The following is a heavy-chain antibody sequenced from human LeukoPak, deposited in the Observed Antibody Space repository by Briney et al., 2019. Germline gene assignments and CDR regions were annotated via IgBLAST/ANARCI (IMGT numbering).Heavy chain of an antibody. CDR2: IYYSGST. V-gene: IGHV4-59*01. D-gene: IGHD6-13*01. J-gene: IGHJ1*01. CDR3: ASHSATWYFQH. Sequence: SETQSLTCTVSGGSISSYYWSWIRQPPGKGLEWIGYIYYSGSTNYKPSLKSRVTMSLNTSKNQFSLKLSSVTAADTAIYYCASHSATWYFQHWGQGTPVTVSS. CDR1: GGSISSYY.